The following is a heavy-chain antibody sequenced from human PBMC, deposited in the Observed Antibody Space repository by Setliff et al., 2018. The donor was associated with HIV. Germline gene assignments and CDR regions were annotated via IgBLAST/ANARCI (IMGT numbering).Heavy chain of an antibody. J-gene: IGHJ4*02. V-gene: IGHV5-51*01. CDR2: IFPDASDT. Sequence: GESLKISCKDSGYSFSTYWIGWVRQMPGKGLEWMGVIFPDASDTRYSPSFQGHVTISADKSISTAYLQLSSLKASDTAMYYCATSPGTYSDSSASYFDYWGQGTLVTVSS. CDR3: ATSPGTYSDSSASYFDY. D-gene: IGHD6-6*01. CDR1: GYSFSTYW.